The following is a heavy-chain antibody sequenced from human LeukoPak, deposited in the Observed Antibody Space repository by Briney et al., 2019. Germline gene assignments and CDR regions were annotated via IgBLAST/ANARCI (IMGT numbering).Heavy chain of an antibody. CDR1: GFTFRSYL. J-gene: IGHJ4*02. CDR2: IKQDGSEK. Sequence: GGSLRLSCAGSGFTFRSYLVSWVRQAPGEGLELVANIKQDGSEKYYVDSVKGRFTISRDNAKNSLYLQMNSLRAEDTAVYYCARGLYSSGWYEGSSDYWGQGTLVTVSS. D-gene: IGHD6-19*01. V-gene: IGHV3-7*02. CDR3: ARGLYSSGWYEGSSDY.